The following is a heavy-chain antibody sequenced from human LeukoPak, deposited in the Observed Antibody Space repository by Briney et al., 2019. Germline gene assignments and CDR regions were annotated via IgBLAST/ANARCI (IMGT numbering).Heavy chain of an antibody. Sequence: PGGSLRLSCVASGFTFSSYAMTWFRRAPGKGLEWVSSFSGGDGSPYHADPVKGRFTISRDNSKSTLYLQMNSLRAEDTAIYYCAKNGWLRSSGLWGDYWGQGALVTVSS. CDR3: AKNGWLRSSGLWGDY. J-gene: IGHJ4*02. CDR2: FSGGDGSP. V-gene: IGHV3-23*01. D-gene: IGHD5-12*01. CDR1: GFTFSSYA.